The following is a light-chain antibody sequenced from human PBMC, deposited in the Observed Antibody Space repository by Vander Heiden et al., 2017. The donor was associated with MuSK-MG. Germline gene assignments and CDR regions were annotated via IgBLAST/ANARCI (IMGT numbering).Light chain of an antibody. CDR2: EGS. J-gene: IGLJ3*02. CDR1: SSDVGSYNL. CDR3: CSYAGSSSWV. V-gene: IGLV2-23*01. Sequence: QSALTQPASESGSPGQSITIPCTGTSSDVGSYNLVSWYQQHPGKAPILMIYEGSKRPSGVSNRFSGSKSGNAASLTSSGLQAEDEADYYCCSYAGSSSWVFGGGTKLTVL.